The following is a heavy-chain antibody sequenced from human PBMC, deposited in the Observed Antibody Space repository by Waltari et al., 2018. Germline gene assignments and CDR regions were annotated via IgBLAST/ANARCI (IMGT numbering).Heavy chain of an antibody. CDR3: SAYDTFDYDLGTSLHV. J-gene: IGHJ3*01. Sequence: EVQLVESGGGLVKPGGSLRLSCSASGFTFTNARMSWVRQAPGKGLEWVGHIKSRVDGQTIEYAAPVKGRFTISRDDSKDALYLQMNSLKIEDTAVYFCSAYDTFDYDLGTSLHVWGQGTLVTVSS. D-gene: IGHD3-10*01. V-gene: IGHV3-15*01. CDR2: IKSRVDGQTI. CDR1: GFTFTNAR.